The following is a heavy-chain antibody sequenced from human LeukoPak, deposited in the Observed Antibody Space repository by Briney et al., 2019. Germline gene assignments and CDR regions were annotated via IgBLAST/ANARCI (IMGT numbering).Heavy chain of an antibody. V-gene: IGHV3-23*01. CDR3: AKGGAANRVTTNYFDY. CDR2: ITGGGDTT. Sequence: GGSLRLSCAASGFTFNTRAMSWVRQAPGKGPQWVSAITGGGDTTFYAESVKGRFTISRDNSKNTLYVQMNSLRAEDTAVYYCAKGGAANRVTTNYFDYWGQGTLVTVSA. CDR1: GFTFNTRA. D-gene: IGHD4-17*01. J-gene: IGHJ4*02.